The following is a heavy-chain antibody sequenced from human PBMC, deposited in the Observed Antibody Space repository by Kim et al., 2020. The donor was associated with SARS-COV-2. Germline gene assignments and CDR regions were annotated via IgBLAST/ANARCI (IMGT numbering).Heavy chain of an antibody. CDR2: IYHNGDT. V-gene: IGHV4-59*01. CDR3: ARDGYSARDL. Sequence: SETPSLTCTVSGGSMSTYYWTWIRQTPGKGLEWIGYIYHNGDTRYNPSLRSRITISVDTAKNQFSLKVNSVTAADTAVYFCARDGYSARDLWGPGTLVTVSS. D-gene: IGHD1-1*01. CDR1: GGSMSTYY. J-gene: IGHJ5*02.